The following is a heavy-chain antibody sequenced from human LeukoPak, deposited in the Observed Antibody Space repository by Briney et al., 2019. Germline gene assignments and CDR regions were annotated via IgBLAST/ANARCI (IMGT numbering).Heavy chain of an antibody. CDR3: ARSYGGNFFDY. CDR2: SRYNGIET. J-gene: IGHJ4*02. V-gene: IGHV3-30*02. CDR1: GFNFSSFG. D-gene: IGHD4-23*01. Sequence: PGGSLRLSSAASGFNFSSFGMHWVRQAPGKGLEWVAFSRYNGIETYFADSVKGRFTISRDNSKNTLYLEINSPRGDDSAVYFCARSYGGNFFDYWGQGTLVTVSS.